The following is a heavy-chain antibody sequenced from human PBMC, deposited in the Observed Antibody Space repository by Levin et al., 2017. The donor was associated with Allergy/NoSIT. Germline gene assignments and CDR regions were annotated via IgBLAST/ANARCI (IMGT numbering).Heavy chain of an antibody. Sequence: MAGGSLRLSCTVSGGSISSYYWSWIRQPPGKGLEWIGYIYYSGSTNYNPSLKSRVTISVDTSKNQFSLKLSSVTAADTAVYYCANFSPNGMDVWGQGTTVTVSS. J-gene: IGHJ6*02. CDR2: IYYSGST. CDR1: GGSISSYY. V-gene: IGHV4-59*01. CDR3: ANFSPNGMDV.